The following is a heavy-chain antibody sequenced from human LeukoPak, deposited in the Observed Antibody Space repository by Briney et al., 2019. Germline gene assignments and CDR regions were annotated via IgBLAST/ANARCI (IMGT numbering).Heavy chain of an antibody. J-gene: IGHJ3*02. V-gene: IGHV1-8*01. Sequence: ASVKVSCKASGYTFTSYDIDWVRQATGQGLEWMGWMNPNSGNTGYAQKFQGRVTMTRNTSISTAYMELSSLRSEDTAVYYCARGFLGMYSSGWFDAFDIWGQGTMVTVSS. CDR3: ARGFLGMYSSGWFDAFDI. D-gene: IGHD6-19*01. CDR1: GYTFTSYD. CDR2: MNPNSGNT.